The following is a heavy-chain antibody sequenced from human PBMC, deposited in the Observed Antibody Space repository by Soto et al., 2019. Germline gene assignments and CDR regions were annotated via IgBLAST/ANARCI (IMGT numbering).Heavy chain of an antibody. CDR3: VRVASGYYRDH. Sequence: EVQLVEYGGGLVQPGGTLRLSCAASGFTLNEHYMDWVRQAPGKGLERVARIRKKVNSDTTEYAASVKGRFTISRDDAKISLFLQMNCLKNEDTAVYYCVRVASGYYRDHWGQVTLVFVSS. CDR1: GFTLNEHY. D-gene: IGHD3-3*01. CDR2: IRKKVNSDTT. V-gene: IGHV3-72*01. J-gene: IGHJ4*02.